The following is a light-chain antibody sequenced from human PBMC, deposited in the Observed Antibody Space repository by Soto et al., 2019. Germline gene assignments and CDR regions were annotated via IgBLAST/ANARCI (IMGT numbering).Light chain of an antibody. V-gene: IGLV2-14*01. J-gene: IGLJ3*02. CDR1: SSDVGGYNY. CDR2: EVS. CDR3: SSYTSISTLWV. Sequence: QSALTQPASVSGSPGQSITISCTGTSSDVGGYNYVSWYQQHPGKAPKLMIYEVSHRPSGVSNRFSGSKSGNTASLTISGLQAEDEADYYCSSYTSISTLWVFGGGTKLTVL.